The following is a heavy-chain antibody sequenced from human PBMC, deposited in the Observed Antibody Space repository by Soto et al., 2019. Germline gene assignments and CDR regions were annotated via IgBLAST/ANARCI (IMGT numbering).Heavy chain of an antibody. Sequence: TLSLTCAVSGDSISSGGYSWNWIRQPPGKGLEWIGYIYHSGGTDYNPSLKSRLIISVNTSKNQFSLKLTSATAADTAVYYCARVPSPWGQGTLVTVSS. CDR3: ARVPSP. V-gene: IGHV4-30-2*05. J-gene: IGHJ5*02. CDR1: GDSISSGGYS. CDR2: IYHSGGT.